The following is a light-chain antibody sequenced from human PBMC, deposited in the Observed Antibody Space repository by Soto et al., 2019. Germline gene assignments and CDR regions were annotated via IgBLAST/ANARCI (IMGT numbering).Light chain of an antibody. CDR2: GGS. J-gene: IGKJ1*01. CDR1: QSVNSNY. Sequence: IVLTQSPGTLSFAPGERAPLPCRASQSVNSNYFTWYQQIPGQAPRLLIYGGSSRATGIPDRFSGSGSGTDFTLTISRLEPEDFAVYYCQHYDASQWTFGQGTKVDI. CDR3: QHYDASQWT. V-gene: IGKV3-20*01.